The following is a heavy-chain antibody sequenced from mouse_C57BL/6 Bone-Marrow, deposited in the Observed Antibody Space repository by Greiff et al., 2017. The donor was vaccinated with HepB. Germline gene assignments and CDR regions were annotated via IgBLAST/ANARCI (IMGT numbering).Heavy chain of an antibody. V-gene: IGHV1-63*01. J-gene: IGHJ4*01. CDR3: ARWWLLGAMDY. CDR1: GYTFTNYW. CDR2: IYPGGGYT. D-gene: IGHD2-3*01. Sequence: QVQLQQSGAELVRPGTSVKTSCKASGYTFTNYWIGWAKQRPGHGLEWIGDIYPGGGYTNYNEKFKGKATLTADKSSSTAYMQFSSLTSEDSAIYYCARWWLLGAMDYWGQGTSVTVSS.